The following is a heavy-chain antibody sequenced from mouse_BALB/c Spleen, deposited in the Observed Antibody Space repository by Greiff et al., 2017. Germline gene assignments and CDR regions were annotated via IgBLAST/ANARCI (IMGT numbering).Heavy chain of an antibody. V-gene: IGHV5-17*02. D-gene: IGHD1-1*01. Sequence: EVQLVESGGGLVQPGGSRKLSCAASGFTFSSFGMHWVRQAPAKGLEWVGYISSGSSTIYYADTVKGRFTISRDNPKNTLFLQLNSLSSEDTAMYYCASGGLVSSHWYFDVWGAGTTVTVSS. CDR3: ASGGLVSSHWYFDV. J-gene: IGHJ1*01. CDR1: GFTFSSFG. CDR2: ISSGSSTI.